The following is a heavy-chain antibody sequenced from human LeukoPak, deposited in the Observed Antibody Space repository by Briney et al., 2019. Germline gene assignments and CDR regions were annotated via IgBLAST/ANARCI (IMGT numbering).Heavy chain of an antibody. V-gene: IGHV3-74*01. Sequence: GGSLRLSCAASGFTFSYYWMHWVRQAPGKGLVWVSRISNDGSDTRHADSVKGRFTISRDNAKYTLYLQMNSLTAEDTAVYYCARDMDEDYSGNTLDYWGRGTLVTVSS. D-gene: IGHD4-23*01. CDR2: ISNDGSDT. CDR1: GFTFSYYW. CDR3: ARDMDEDYSGNTLDY. J-gene: IGHJ4*02.